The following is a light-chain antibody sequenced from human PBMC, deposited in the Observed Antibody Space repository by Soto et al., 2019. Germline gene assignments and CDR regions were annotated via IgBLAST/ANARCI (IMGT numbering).Light chain of an antibody. V-gene: IGKV3-11*01. CDR1: QSVSTY. Sequence: EIVLTQSPATLSMSPGERATLSCRASQSVSTYLAWYQQKPGQAPRLLIFDASNRASAIPSRFSGSGSGTNFTLTISRLEPEDFAVYFCQQRSHWPPLTFGGGTKVEIK. CDR2: DAS. CDR3: QQRSHWPPLT. J-gene: IGKJ4*01.